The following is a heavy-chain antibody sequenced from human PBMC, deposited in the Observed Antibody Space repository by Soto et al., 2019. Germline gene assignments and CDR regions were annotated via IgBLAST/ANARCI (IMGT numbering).Heavy chain of an antibody. Sequence: QVQLVQSGAEVKKPVASVKVSCKVSGYTLTELSMHWVRQAPGKGLEWMGGFDPEDGETIYAQKFQGRVTMTEDTSTYTAYMELSSLRSEDTAVYYCATSKLTTIVVVIHDYWRQGTLLTVSS. CDR2: FDPEDGET. D-gene: IGHD3-22*01. CDR1: GYTLTELS. J-gene: IGHJ4*02. CDR3: ATSKLTTIVVVIHDY. V-gene: IGHV1-24*01.